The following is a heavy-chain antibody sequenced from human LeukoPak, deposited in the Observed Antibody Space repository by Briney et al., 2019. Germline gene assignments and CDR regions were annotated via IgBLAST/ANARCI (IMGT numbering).Heavy chain of an antibody. CDR3: ARRVAVAGYYFDY. Sequence: GESLKISCKVSGYIFTSYWIVWVRQMPGKGLEWMGRIDPSDSYTNYSPSFQGHVTISADKSISTAYLQWSSLKASDTAMYYCARRVAVAGYYFDYWGQGTLVTVPS. CDR2: IDPSDSYT. D-gene: IGHD6-19*01. CDR1: GYIFTSYW. V-gene: IGHV5-10-1*01. J-gene: IGHJ4*02.